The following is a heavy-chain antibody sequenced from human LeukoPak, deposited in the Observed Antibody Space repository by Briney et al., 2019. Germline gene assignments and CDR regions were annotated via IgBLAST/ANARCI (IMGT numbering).Heavy chain of an antibody. D-gene: IGHD4-23*01. CDR2: ISSSGTYI. Sequence: GGSLRLSCAASGFTFSSYSMNWVRQAPGKGLEWVSFISSSGTYIYYADSMKGRFTISRDNAKNSLYLQMNSLRAEDTALYYCARNGGNSDFDYWGQGTLVAVYS. J-gene: IGHJ4*02. CDR1: GFTFSSYS. CDR3: ARNGGNSDFDY. V-gene: IGHV3-21*01.